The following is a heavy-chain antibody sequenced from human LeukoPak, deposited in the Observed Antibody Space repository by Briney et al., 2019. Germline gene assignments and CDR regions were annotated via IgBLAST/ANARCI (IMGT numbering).Heavy chain of an antibody. CDR1: GYSFTTYW. D-gene: IGHD3/OR15-3a*01. CDR2: IYPGDSDT. V-gene: IGHV5-51*01. J-gene: IGHJ3*02. CDR3: TRARTGLVFDAFDI. Sequence: GESLKISCKGSGYSFTTYWIGWVRQMPGKGLEWMGIIYPGDSDTRYSPSFQGQVTISADKSISTAYLEWSSLKASDTAMYYCTRARTGLVFDAFDIWGQGTMVTVSS.